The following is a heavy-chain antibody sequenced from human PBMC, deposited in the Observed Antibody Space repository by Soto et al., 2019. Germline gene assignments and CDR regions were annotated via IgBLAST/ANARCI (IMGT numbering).Heavy chain of an antibody. V-gene: IGHV3-30*18. CDR1: GFTFSSYY. D-gene: IGHD4-4*01. CDR2: ISYDGSNK. Sequence: GGSLRLSCAASGFTFSSYYMRWVRQAPGKGLEWVADISYDGSNKYYADSVKGRFTISRDNSKNTLYLQMNSLRAEDTAVYYCAKDASMTSESLGGMDYWGQGTMVTVSS. CDR3: AKDASMTSESLGGMDY. J-gene: IGHJ4*02.